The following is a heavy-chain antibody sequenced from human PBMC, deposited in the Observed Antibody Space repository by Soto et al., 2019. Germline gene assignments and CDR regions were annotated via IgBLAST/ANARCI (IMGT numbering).Heavy chain of an antibody. V-gene: IGHV1-18*04. CDR3: ARVVSTMVLGVIITDGMDV. CDR2: ISAYNGNT. CDR1: GYTFTSYG. J-gene: IGHJ6*02. Sequence: ASVKVSCKASGYTFTSYGISWVRQAPGQGLEWMGWISAYNGNTNYAQKLQGRVTMTTDTSTSTAYMELRSLRSDDTAVYYCARVVSTMVLGVIITDGMDVWGQRTTVTVSS. D-gene: IGHD3-10*01.